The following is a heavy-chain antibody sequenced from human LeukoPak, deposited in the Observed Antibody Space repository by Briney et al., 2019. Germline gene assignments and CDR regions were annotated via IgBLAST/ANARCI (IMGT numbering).Heavy chain of an antibody. CDR1: GFTFSSYW. D-gene: IGHD6-13*01. CDR2: IKQDGSEK. V-gene: IGHV3-7*01. CDR3: ARLILRGSSWQHNWFDP. J-gene: IGHJ5*02. Sequence: PGGSLRLSCAASGFTFSSYWMSWVRQAPGKGLEWVANIKQDGSEKYYVDSVKGRFTISRDKAKNSLYLQMNSLRAEDTAVYYCARLILRGSSWQHNWFDPWGQGTLVTVSS.